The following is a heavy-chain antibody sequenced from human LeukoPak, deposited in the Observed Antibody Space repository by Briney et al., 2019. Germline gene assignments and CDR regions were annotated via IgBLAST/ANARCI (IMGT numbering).Heavy chain of an antibody. V-gene: IGHV3-73*01. Sequence: GGSLKLSCAASGFTFSGSAMPWVRQASGKGLEWVGRIRSKANSYATAYAASVKGRFTISRDDSKNTAYLQMNSLKTEDTAVYYCTRRGDGYRENAFDIWGQGTMVTVSS. CDR3: TRRGDGYRENAFDI. J-gene: IGHJ3*02. CDR2: IRSKANSYAT. CDR1: GFTFSGSA. D-gene: IGHD3-10*01.